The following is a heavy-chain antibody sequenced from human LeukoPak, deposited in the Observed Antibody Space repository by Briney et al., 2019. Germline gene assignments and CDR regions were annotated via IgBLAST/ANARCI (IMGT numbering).Heavy chain of an antibody. CDR1: GFTFSSYA. CDR2: ISGSGGST. V-gene: IGHV3-23*01. CDR3: AKDRVVAATTYYFDY. J-gene: IGHJ4*02. Sequence: GGSLRLSCAAPGFTFSSYAMSWVRQAPGKGLGWVSAISGSGGSTYYADSVKGRFTISRDNSKNTLYLQMNSLRVEDTAVYYCAKDRVVAATTYYFDYWGQGTLVTVSS. D-gene: IGHD2-15*01.